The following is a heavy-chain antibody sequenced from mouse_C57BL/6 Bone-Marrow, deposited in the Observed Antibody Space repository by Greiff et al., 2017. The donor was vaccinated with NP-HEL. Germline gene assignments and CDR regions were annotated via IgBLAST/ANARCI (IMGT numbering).Heavy chain of an antibody. V-gene: IGHV5-17*01. CDR2: ISSGSSTI. J-gene: IGHJ3*01. D-gene: IGHD1-1*01. CDR1: GFTFSDYG. CDR3: ARPYYYGSSWFAY. Sequence: EVQLQASGGGLVKPGGSLKLSCAASGFTFSDYGMHWVRQAPEKGLEWVAYISSGSSTIYYADTVKGRFTISRDNAKNTLFLKMTSLRSEDTAMYYCARPYYYGSSWFAYWGQGTLVTVSA.